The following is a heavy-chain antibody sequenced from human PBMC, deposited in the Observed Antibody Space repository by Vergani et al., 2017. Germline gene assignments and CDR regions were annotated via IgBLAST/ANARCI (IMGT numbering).Heavy chain of an antibody. CDR2: IIPIFGIA. Sequence: QVQLVQSGAEVKKPGSSVKVSCKASGGTFSSYAISWVRQAPGQGLEWMGGIIPIFGIANYAQKFQGRVTITADKSTSTAYMELSSLRSEDTAVYYCARDPTVTADYYYYYGMDVWGQGTTVTVSS. CDR1: GGTFSSYA. CDR3: ARDPTVTADYYYYYGMDV. J-gene: IGHJ6*02. D-gene: IGHD4-17*01. V-gene: IGHV1-69*17.